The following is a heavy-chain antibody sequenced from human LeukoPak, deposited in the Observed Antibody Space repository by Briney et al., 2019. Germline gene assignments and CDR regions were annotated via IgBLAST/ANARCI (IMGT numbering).Heavy chain of an antibody. CDR2: INPNSGGT. Sequence: ASVKVSCKASGYTFTGYYMHWVRQAPGQGLEWMGRINPNSGGTNYAQKFQGRVTMTRDTSISTAYMELSRLRSDDTAVYYCARGRTNYGDYYDYWGQGTLVTVSS. D-gene: IGHD4-17*01. J-gene: IGHJ4*02. CDR3: ARGRTNYGDYYDY. CDR1: GYTFTGYY. V-gene: IGHV1-2*06.